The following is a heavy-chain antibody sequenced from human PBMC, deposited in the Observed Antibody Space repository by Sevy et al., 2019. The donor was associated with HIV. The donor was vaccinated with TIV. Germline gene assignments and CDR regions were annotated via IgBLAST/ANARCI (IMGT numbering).Heavy chain of an antibody. J-gene: IGHJ5*02. CDR2: IYYGGGT. V-gene: IGHV4-31*03. D-gene: IGHD3-22*01. CDR1: GGSISSGGFF. CDR3: ARCYDSTRGWFDP. Sequence: SETLSLTCSVSGGSISSGGFFWSWIRQHPGKGLEWIGYIYYGGGTYYNPSLKSRSMISVDTSKNQFSLKVNSVTVADTAVYYCARCYDSTRGWFDPWGQGMLVTVSS.